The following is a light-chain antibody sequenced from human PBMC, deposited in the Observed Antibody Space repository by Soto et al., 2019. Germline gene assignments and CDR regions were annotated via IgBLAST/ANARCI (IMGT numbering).Light chain of an antibody. J-gene: IGKJ4*01. CDR1: QSINNW. CDR3: QQFKTYPHT. V-gene: IGKV1-5*01. Sequence: DIQMTQSPSTLSASVGDRVTITCRASQSINNWLAWYQQKPGKAPKLLIFDAFNLESGAPFRFSGSGFGTEFTPTISSLQPDDSATYYCQQFKTYPHTFGGGTKVEI. CDR2: DAF.